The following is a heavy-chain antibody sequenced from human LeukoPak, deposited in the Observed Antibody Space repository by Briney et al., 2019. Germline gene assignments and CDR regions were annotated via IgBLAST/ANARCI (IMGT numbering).Heavy chain of an antibody. CDR2: ISGSGNT. Sequence: SETLSLTCTVSGGSISSGAYYRTWIRQPAGKGLEWIGRISGSGNTKYNPSLESRVTMSVDTSKNQFSLKLNSVTAADTAFYYCARAAAGISYYYYYMDVWGKGTTVTVSS. V-gene: IGHV4-61*02. CDR1: GGSISSGAYY. D-gene: IGHD6-13*01. CDR3: ARAAAGISYYYYYMDV. J-gene: IGHJ6*03.